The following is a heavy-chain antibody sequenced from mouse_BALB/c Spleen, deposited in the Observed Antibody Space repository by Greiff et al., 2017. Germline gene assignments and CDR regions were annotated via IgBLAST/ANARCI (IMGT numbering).Heavy chain of an antibody. V-gene: IGHV5-9-4*01. CDR2: ISSGGSYT. Sequence: EVKLMESGGDLVKPGGSLKLSCAASGFTFSSYGMSWVRQSPEKRLEWVAEISSGGSYTYYPDTVTGRFTISRDNAKNTLYLEMSSLRSEDTAMYYCARDDGYDGFAYWGQGTLVTVSA. CDR1: GFTFSSYG. CDR3: ARDDGYDGFAY. J-gene: IGHJ3*01. D-gene: IGHD2-2*01.